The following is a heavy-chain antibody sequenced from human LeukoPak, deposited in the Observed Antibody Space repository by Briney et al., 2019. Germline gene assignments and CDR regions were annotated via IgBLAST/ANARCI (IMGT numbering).Heavy chain of an antibody. V-gene: IGHV3-74*01. CDR3: VRDNAYKFDY. D-gene: IGHD5-24*01. CDR2: INTFGTTA. J-gene: IGHJ4*02. CDR1: GFTFSSYD. Sequence: PGGSLRLSCAASGFTFSSYDMHWVRQVPGKGLVWVSHINTFGTTATYADSVKGRFTISRDNANNTLYLQMNSLRVEDTAVYYCVRDNAYKFDYWGQGTLVTVSS.